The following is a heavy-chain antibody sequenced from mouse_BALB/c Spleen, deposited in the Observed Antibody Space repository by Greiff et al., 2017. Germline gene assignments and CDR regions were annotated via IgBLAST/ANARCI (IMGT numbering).Heavy chain of an antibody. V-gene: IGHV3-2*02. D-gene: IGHD4-1*01. CDR2: ISYSGST. J-gene: IGHJ3*01. Sequence: EVQLQQSGPGLVKPSQSLSLTCTVTGYSITSDYAWNWIRQFPGNKLEWMGYISYSGSTSYNPSLKSRISITRDTSKNQFFLQLNSVTTEDTATYYCARLGRVFAYWGQGTLVTVSA. CDR1: GYSITSDYA. CDR3: ARLGRVFAY.